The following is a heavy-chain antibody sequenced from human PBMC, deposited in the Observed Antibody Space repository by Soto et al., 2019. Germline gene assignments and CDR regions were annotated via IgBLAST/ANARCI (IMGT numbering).Heavy chain of an antibody. CDR2: INPNSGGT. CDR1: GYTFTDYY. Sequence: ASVKVSCKASGYTFTDYYMHWVRQAPGQGLEWMGWINPNSGGTNYAQKFQDRVTITRDTSANTVYMELSSLTSEDTAMYYCARDVGWFGETTFDCWGQGTPVTVSS. J-gene: IGHJ4*02. CDR3: ARDVGWFGETTFDC. D-gene: IGHD3-10*01. V-gene: IGHV1-2*02.